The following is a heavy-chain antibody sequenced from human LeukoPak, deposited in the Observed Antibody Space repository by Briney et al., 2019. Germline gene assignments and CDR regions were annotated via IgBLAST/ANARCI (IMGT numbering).Heavy chain of an antibody. V-gene: IGHV3-15*01. CDR1: GFTFSDAW. J-gene: IGHJ4*02. CDR2: IKSKTDGEIT. Sequence: GGSLRLSCAVSGFTFSDAWMSWVRQAPGKGLEWVGRIKSKTDGEITDYATAVKGRFSISRDNSKNTLSLQMNSLRTEDTAMYYCTTVRVYCYDSSPLPPEKYYFDHWGQGTLVTVSS. CDR3: TTVRVYCYDSSPLPPEKYYFDH. D-gene: IGHD3-22*01.